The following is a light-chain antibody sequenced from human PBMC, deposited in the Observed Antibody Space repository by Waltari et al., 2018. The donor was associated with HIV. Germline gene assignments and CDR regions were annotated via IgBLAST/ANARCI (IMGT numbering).Light chain of an antibody. CDR1: SSNIGRNY. J-gene: IGLJ1*01. CDR2: TNN. Sequence: QSVLTQPPSASGTPGQRVTISCSGSSSNIGRNYVYWYQQLPGTAPNLLIYTNNQRPSGVPDRFSGSKSGTSASLAISGLRSEDEADYYCSSYTSSSTYVFGTGTKVTVL. CDR3: SSYTSSSTYV. V-gene: IGLV1-47*01.